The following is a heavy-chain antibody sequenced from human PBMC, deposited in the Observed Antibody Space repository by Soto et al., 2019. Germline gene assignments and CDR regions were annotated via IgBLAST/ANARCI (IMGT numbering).Heavy chain of an antibody. Sequence: ASVKVSCKASGYTFTSYDINWVPQATGQELEWMGWMNPNSGNTGYAQKFQGRVTMTRNTSISTAYMELSSLRSEDTAVYYCARVDGDYHYYYYFLDFSAKGSSVIGSS. D-gene: IGHD4-17*01. CDR2: MNPNSGNT. CDR1: GYTFTSYD. V-gene: IGHV1-8*01. J-gene: IGHJ6*03. CDR3: ARVDGDYHYYYYFLDF.